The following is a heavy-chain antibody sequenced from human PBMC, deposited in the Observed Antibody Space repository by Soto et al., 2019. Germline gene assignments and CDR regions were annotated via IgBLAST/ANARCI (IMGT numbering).Heavy chain of an antibody. CDR2: IYHSGST. CDR3: ARLFVVVVADSPAGDYYGMDV. D-gene: IGHD2-15*01. V-gene: IGHV4-4*02. Sequence: QVQLQESGPGLVKPSGTLSLTCAVSGGSISSSNWWSWVRQPPGKGLEWIGEIYHSGSTNYNPSLESPGSISVDKSKYQFSLKLRSAAAADTAVYFCARLFVVVVADSPAGDYYGMDVWGQGTTVTVSS. CDR1: GGSISSSNW. J-gene: IGHJ6*02.